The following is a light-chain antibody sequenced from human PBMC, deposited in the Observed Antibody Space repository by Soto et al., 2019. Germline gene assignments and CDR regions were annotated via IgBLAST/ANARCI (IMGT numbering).Light chain of an antibody. Sequence: QSVLTQPPSVSGASGQRVTISCTGSSSNIGAGYDVHWYQQLPGTAPKLLIYGNSNRPSGVPDRFSGSKSGTSASLAITGLQAEDEADYYCQSYAGSRGDVFGTGTKVTVL. CDR2: GNS. CDR1: SSNIGAGYD. J-gene: IGLJ1*01. CDR3: QSYAGSRGDV. V-gene: IGLV1-40*01.